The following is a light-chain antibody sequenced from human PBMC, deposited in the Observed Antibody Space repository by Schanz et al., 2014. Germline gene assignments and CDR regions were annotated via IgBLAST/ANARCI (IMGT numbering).Light chain of an antibody. CDR2: DVS. CDR3: SSYSSSSTLVV. J-gene: IGLJ2*01. Sequence: QSALTQPASVSGSPGQSITIFCTGTSSDIGAHNYVSWYQQHPGKAPKLIVYDVSDRPSGVSNRFSGSKSGNTASLTISGLQAEDEADYYCSSYSSSSTLVVFGGGTKLTVL. CDR1: SSDIGAHNY. V-gene: IGLV2-14*03.